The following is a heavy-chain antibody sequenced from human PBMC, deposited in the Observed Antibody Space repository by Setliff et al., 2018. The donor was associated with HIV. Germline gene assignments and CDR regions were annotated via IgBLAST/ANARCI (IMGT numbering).Heavy chain of an antibody. CDR2: ISSSSSYI. CDR1: GFTFSTYR. D-gene: IGHD6-19*01. J-gene: IGHJ4*02. V-gene: IGHV3-21*01. Sequence: LRLSCAASGFTFSTYRMNWVRQAPGKGLEWVSSISSSSSYIYYADSLKGRFTISRDNAKNSLYLQMNSLRAEDTAVCYCARAVHSGWYYFDYWGQGTLVTVSS. CDR3: ARAVHSGWYYFDY.